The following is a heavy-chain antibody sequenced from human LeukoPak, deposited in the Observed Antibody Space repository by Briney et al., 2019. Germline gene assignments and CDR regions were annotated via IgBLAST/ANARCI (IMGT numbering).Heavy chain of an antibody. V-gene: IGHV3-30*02. D-gene: IGHD2-2*01. J-gene: IGHJ5*02. CDR3: AKDLGYQLPKGDWFDP. CDR2: IRYDGSNK. Sequence: GGSLRLSCAASGFTFSSYGMHWVRQAPGKGLEWVAFIRYDGSNKYYADFVKGRFTISRDNSKNTLYLQMNSLRAEDTAVYYWAKDLGYQLPKGDWFDPWGQGTLVTVSS. CDR1: GFTFSSYG.